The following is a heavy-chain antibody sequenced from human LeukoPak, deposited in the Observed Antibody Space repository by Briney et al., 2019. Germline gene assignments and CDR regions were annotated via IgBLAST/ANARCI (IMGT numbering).Heavy chain of an antibody. V-gene: IGHV3-30*02. CDR2: IRYDGSNK. CDR1: GFTFSSYG. CDR3: AKDGDFWSGYYPEGVDY. Sequence: GGSLRLSCAASGFTFSSYGMHWVRQAPGKGLEWVAFIRYDGSNKYYADSVKGRFTISRDNSKNTLYLQMSSLRAEDTAVYYCAKDGDFWSGYYPEGVDYWGQGTLVTVSS. J-gene: IGHJ4*02. D-gene: IGHD3-3*01.